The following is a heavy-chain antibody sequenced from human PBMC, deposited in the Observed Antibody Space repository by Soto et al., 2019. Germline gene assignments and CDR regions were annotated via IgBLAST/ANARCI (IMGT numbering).Heavy chain of an antibody. Sequence: PSETPSLTCTVSGFYISSFYLSLVRPPPGKGLEWIGSIYYDGSTNYNPSLKYRATISADTSKNQFSLKVSSVTAADTAVYYCARPQNYNKYGESFYGVDVWGQGTTVTGSS. V-gene: IGHV4-59*08. CDR1: GFYISSFY. J-gene: IGHJ6*02. CDR3: ARPQNYNKYGESFYGVDV. CDR2: IYYDGST. D-gene: IGHD3-22*01.